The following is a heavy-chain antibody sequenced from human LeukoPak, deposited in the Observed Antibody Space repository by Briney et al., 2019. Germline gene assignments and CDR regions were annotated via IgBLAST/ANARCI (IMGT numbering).Heavy chain of an antibody. V-gene: IGHV4-4*07. CDR3: ACLTTADAFDI. Sequence: SETLSLTCTVSGGSISSYYWSWIRQPAGKGLEWIGRISSSGSTNYNPSLKSRVTISVDTSKNQFSPKLSSVTAADTAVYYCACLTTADAFDIWGQGTMVTVSS. CDR2: ISSSGST. J-gene: IGHJ3*02. D-gene: IGHD3-22*01. CDR1: GGSISSYY.